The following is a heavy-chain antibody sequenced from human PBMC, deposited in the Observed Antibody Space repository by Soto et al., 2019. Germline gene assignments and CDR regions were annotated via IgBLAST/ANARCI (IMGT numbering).Heavy chain of an antibody. CDR1: GFTFSSYG. V-gene: IGHV3-30*03. J-gene: IGHJ4*02. D-gene: IGHD6-19*01. CDR3: GAGQFFSDY. Sequence: QVQLVESGGGVVQPGRSLRLSCAASGFTFSSYGMHWVRQAPGKGLEWVALISFDGSNTYYADSVKGRFTISRDNSQNTLYLEMPGLRAEDTSLYYCGAGQFFSDYWGQGTLVTVSS. CDR2: ISFDGSNT.